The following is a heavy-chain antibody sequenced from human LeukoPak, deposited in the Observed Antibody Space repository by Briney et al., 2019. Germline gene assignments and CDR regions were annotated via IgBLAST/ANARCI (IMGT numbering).Heavy chain of an antibody. J-gene: IGHJ3*02. V-gene: IGHV1-2*02. Sequence: ASVEVSCKASAHTFTGYYMHWVRQAPGQGLEWMGWINLNTGATNYAQKFQGRVTMTRDTSLSTAYMKLSSLRSDDTAVYYCARLGSSDIWGQGTMVTVSS. CDR1: AHTFTGYY. CDR3: ARLGSSDI. D-gene: IGHD3-16*01. CDR2: INLNTGAT.